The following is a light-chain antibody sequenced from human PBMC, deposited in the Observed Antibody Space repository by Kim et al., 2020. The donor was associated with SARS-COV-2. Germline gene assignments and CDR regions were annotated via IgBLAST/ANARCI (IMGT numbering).Light chain of an antibody. CDR3: QQYDHLPVT. V-gene: IGKV1-33*01. Sequence: ASVEDRVTIACQASQDISNDLNWYQQKSGKAPKLLIYDASNLETGVPLRFSGSGSGTDFTLTVSSLQPEDFATYYCQQYDHLPVTFGQGTRLEIK. CDR1: QDISND. CDR2: DAS. J-gene: IGKJ5*01.